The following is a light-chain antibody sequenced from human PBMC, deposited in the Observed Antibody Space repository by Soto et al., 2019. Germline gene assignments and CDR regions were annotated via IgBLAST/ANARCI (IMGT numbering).Light chain of an antibody. CDR3: QQYYSYPWK. CDR2: AAS. V-gene: IGKV1-8*01. Sequence: AIRMTQSPSSFSASTGDRVTITCRASQGISSYLAWYQQKPGKAPKLLIYAASTLQSGVPSSFSGSGSVTDFTLTISGLQSEDFAHYYGQQYYSYPWKFGQGNKVEIK. J-gene: IGKJ1*01. CDR1: QGISSY.